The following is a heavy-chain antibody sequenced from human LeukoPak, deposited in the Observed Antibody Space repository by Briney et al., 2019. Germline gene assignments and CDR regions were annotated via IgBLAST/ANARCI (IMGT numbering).Heavy chain of an antibody. CDR1: GYTFTSYY. J-gene: IGHJ4*02. V-gene: IGHV1-46*01. CDR2: INPSGGST. D-gene: IGHD1-26*01. Sequence: ASVKVSCKASGYTFTSYYMHWVRQAPGQGLEWMGIINPSGGSTSYAQEFQGRVTMTRDTSTSTVYMELSSLRSEDTAVYYCARWREPPVGKYYFDYWGQGTLVTVSS. CDR3: ARWREPPVGKYYFDY.